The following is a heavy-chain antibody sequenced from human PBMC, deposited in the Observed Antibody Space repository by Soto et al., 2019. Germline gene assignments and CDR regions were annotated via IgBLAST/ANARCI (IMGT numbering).Heavy chain of an antibody. Sequence: QVQLVESGGGVVQPGRSLRLSCAASGFTFSSYGMHWVRQAPDKGLEWVAVIWYDGSNKYYADSVKGRFTISRDNSXTMLYLQMTSLRAEDTAEYYCARDEGAMIPRGACDIWGQGTMVTVSS. V-gene: IGHV3-33*01. CDR3: ARDEGAMIPRGACDI. CDR2: IWYDGSNK. CDR1: GFTFSSYG. D-gene: IGHD3-22*01. J-gene: IGHJ3*02.